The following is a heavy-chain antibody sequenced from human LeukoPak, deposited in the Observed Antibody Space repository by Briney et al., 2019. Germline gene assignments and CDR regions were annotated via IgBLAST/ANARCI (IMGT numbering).Heavy chain of an antibody. CDR2: MNPSSGNT. CDR1: GYTFTSYD. J-gene: IGHJ6*03. Sequence: ASVKVSCKASGYTFTSYDINWVRQATGQGLEWMGWMNPSSGNTGYAQKFQGRVTMTRNTSISTAYMELSSLRSEDTAVYYCARGSSGWFNYYYYMDVWGKGTTVTVSS. D-gene: IGHD6-19*01. CDR3: ARGSSGWFNYYYYMDV. V-gene: IGHV1-8*01.